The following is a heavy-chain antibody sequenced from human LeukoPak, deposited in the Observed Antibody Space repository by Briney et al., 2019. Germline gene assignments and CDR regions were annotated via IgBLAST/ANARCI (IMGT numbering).Heavy chain of an antibody. V-gene: IGHV3-30*14. CDR2: ISYDGSNK. D-gene: IGHD2-2*01. Sequence: SGGSLRLSCAASGFTFSSYAMHWVRQAPGKGLEWVAVISYDGSNKYYADSVKGRFTISRDNSKNTLYLQMSSLRAEDTAVYYCVTGPVVPAAPFYFDYWGQGTLVTVSS. CDR1: GFTFSSYA. J-gene: IGHJ4*02. CDR3: VTGPVVPAAPFYFDY.